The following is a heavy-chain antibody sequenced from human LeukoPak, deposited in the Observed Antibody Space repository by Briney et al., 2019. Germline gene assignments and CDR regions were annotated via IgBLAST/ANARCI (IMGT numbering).Heavy chain of an antibody. V-gene: IGHV1-8*01. J-gene: IGHJ4*02. CDR3: ARGRGKKMGSTDY. CDR2: MNPNSGNT. CDR1: RCTFTSYD. D-gene: IGHD2-8*01. Sequence: ASVKVSCKASRCTFTSYDINWVRQATGQGLEWMGWMNPNSGNTGYAQKFQGRVTMTRNTSISTAYMELSSLRSEDTAVYYCARGRGKKMGSTDYWGQGTLVTVSS.